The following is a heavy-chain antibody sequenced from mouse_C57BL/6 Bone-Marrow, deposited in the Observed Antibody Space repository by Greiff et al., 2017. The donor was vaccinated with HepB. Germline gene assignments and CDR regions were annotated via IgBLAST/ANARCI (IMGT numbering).Heavy chain of an antibody. CDR1: GYTFTSYW. CDR2: INPSNGGT. Sequence: VQLQQPGTELVKPGASVKLSCKASGYTFTSYWMHWVKQRPGQGLEWIGNINPSNGGTNYNEKFKSKATLTVDKSSSTAYMQLSSLTSEDSAVFYWASIYYDYDDAAYYAMDYWGQGTSVTVAS. CDR3: ASIYYDYDDAAYYAMDY. V-gene: IGHV1-53*01. D-gene: IGHD2-4*01. J-gene: IGHJ4*01.